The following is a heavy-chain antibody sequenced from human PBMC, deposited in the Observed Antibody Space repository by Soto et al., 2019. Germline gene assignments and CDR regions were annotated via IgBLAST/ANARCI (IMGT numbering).Heavy chain of an antibody. D-gene: IGHD6-6*01. J-gene: IGHJ4*02. CDR1: GFSFSGFA. CDR2: IRTKASNYAT. Sequence: GGSLRLSCGVSGFSFSGFAVNWVRQAPGKGLEWVGRIRTKASNYATAYGASVKGRFTISRDDSKNTAYLQMNSLRAEDTALYYCAKHLSIAARSFDYWGRGAQVTVSS. V-gene: IGHV3-73*01. CDR3: AKHLSIAARSFDY.